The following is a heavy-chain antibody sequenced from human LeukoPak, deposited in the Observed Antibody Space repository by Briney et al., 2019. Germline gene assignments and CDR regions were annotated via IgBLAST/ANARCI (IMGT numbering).Heavy chain of an antibody. V-gene: IGHV1-69*13. D-gene: IGHD6-19*01. Sequence: EASVKVSCKASGGTFSSYAISWVRQAPGQGLEWMGGIIPIFGTANYAQKFQGRVTITADESTSTAYMDLSSLRSEDTAVYYCARDGRAGAVAGVYLEYWGQGTLVTVSS. CDR1: GGTFSSYA. J-gene: IGHJ4*02. CDR3: ARDGRAGAVAGVYLEY. CDR2: IIPIFGTA.